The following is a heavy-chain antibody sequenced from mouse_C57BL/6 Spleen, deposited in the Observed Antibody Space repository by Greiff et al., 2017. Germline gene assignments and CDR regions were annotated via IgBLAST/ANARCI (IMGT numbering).Heavy chain of an antibody. Sequence: VKLMESGPELVKPGASVKISCKASGYAFSSSWMNWVKQRPGQGLEWIGRIYPGDGDTNYNGKFKGKATLTADKSSSTAYMQLSSLTSEDSAVYFCARGGSSGYLAWFAYWGQGTLVTVSA. D-gene: IGHD3-2*02. J-gene: IGHJ3*01. CDR3: ARGGSSGYLAWFAY. CDR2: IYPGDGDT. V-gene: IGHV1-82*01. CDR1: GYAFSSSW.